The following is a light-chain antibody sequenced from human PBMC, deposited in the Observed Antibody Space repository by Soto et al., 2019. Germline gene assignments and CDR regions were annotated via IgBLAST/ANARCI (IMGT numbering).Light chain of an antibody. Sequence: ESVLTQSPGTLSLSPGERATLSCRASQSVSSSYLAWYQQKPGQAPRLLIHGASSRATGIPDRFSGSGSGTDFTLTISRLEXEYFAVYYCQQYGSSITCGQGTRLEIK. CDR1: QSVSSSY. CDR3: QQYGSSIT. V-gene: IGKV3-20*01. J-gene: IGKJ5*01. CDR2: GAS.